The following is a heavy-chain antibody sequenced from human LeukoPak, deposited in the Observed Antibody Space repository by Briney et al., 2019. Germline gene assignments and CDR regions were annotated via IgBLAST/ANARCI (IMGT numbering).Heavy chain of an antibody. D-gene: IGHD5-18*01. Sequence: GGSLRLSCSASGFAVSATHMSWVRQAPGKGLEWVAVLYSDGSALYADSVKGRFTVSRDNSENTLYLHMNSLRAEDTAMYYCSRDVVGYSYGSYWGQGTPVTVSS. CDR2: LYSDGSA. V-gene: IGHV3-53*01. CDR1: GFAVSATH. CDR3: SRDVVGYSYGSY. J-gene: IGHJ4*02.